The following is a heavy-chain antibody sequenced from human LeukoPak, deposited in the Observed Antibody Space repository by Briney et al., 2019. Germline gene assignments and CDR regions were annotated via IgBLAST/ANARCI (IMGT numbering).Heavy chain of an antibody. CDR1: GFSLSSFQ. CDR2: ISDSGTTE. Sequence: PGGSLRLSCAASGFSLSSFQMNWVRQAPGKGLEWISYISDSGTTEYYADSVKGRFTISRDNAKNSLYLQRNSLTGEDTALYYCARDGTTNRYNWFDFWGQGSLVTVSS. D-gene: IGHD2-8*01. V-gene: IGHV3-48*03. J-gene: IGHJ5*01. CDR3: ARDGTTNRYNWFDF.